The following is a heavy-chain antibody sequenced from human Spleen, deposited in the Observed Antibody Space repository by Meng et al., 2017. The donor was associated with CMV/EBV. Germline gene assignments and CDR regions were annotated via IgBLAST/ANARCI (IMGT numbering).Heavy chain of an antibody. D-gene: IGHD2/OR15-2a*01. J-gene: IGHJ5*02. CDR3: AKDRIIGRATLDWFDP. CDR2: ISGSGRST. Sequence: SGFTFNNYAMSWFRHAPGKGLEWVAGISGSGRSTYYADSVKRRCTVSRDNSKNTLYLQMNSLRAEDTAVYYCAKDRIIGRATLDWFDPWGQGTLVTVSS. V-gene: IGHV3-23*01. CDR1: GFTFNNYA.